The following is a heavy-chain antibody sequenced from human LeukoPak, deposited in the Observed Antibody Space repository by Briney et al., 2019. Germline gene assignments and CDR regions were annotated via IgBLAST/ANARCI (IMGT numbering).Heavy chain of an antibody. D-gene: IGHD3-10*01. CDR2: ISGAGGTT. J-gene: IGHJ4*02. V-gene: IGHV3-23*01. CDR3: AKTKQGSGYLDY. Sequence: GGSLRLSCAVSGFTVSSNYMSWVRQAPGKGLEWVSVISGAGGTTYYADSVKGRFTISRDNSKDTVYLQMDSLRAEDTAVYYCAKTKQGSGYLDYWGQGTLVTVSS. CDR1: GFTVSSNY.